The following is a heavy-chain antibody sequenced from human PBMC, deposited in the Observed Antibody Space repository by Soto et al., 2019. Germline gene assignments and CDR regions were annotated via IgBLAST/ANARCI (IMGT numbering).Heavy chain of an antibody. Sequence: ASVTVSCTASGYTFTSYYSHWVRQAPGQGLEWMGIINPSGGSTSYAQKFQGRVTMTRDTSTSTVYMELSSLRSEDTAVYYCARDLTVTTPSVGYYYYGMDVWGQGTTVTVSS. CDR3: ARDLTVTTPSVGYYYYGMDV. CDR2: INPSGGST. CDR1: GYTFTSYY. J-gene: IGHJ6*02. D-gene: IGHD4-17*01. V-gene: IGHV1-46*01.